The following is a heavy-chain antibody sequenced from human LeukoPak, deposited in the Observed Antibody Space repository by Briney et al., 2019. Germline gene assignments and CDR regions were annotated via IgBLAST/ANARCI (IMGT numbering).Heavy chain of an antibody. J-gene: IGHJ4*02. CDR1: GFTFSSYG. Sequence: GTSLRLSCATSGFTFSSYGMHWVRQAPGRWLEWVAVIWYDATDKFYADSVKGRFTISRDNSKNTLYLQMNSLRAEDTAVYYCAKELPTDYWGQGTLVTVSS. CDR2: IWYDATDK. V-gene: IGHV3-33*06. CDR3: AKELPTDY.